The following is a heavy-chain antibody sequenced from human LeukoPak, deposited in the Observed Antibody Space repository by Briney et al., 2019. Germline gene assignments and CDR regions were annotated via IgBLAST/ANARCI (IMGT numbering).Heavy chain of an antibody. D-gene: IGHD2-2*01. CDR3: ARGSYVCSSTNCYPAYFDS. CDR2: IYYSGST. CDR1: GGSISSGDYY. J-gene: IGHJ4*02. Sequence: SETLSLTCTVSGGSISSGDYYWSWIRQPPGKGLEWIGYIYYSGSTYNNLPLKSRVNISVDRSKNQFSLKLSSVTAADTAVYYCARGSYVCSSTNCYPAYFDSWGQGTLVTVSS. V-gene: IGHV4-30-4*01.